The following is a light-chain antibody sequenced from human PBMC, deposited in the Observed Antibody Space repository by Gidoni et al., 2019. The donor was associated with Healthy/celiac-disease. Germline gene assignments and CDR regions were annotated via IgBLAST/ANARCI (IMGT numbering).Light chain of an antibody. Sequence: DIQMTQSPSTLSASVGDRVTITCRASQSISSWLAWYQQKPGKAPKLLIYKASSLESGVPSRFSGSGSVTEFTLTISSLQPDDVATYYCQQYNSYPFTFGGGTKVEIK. V-gene: IGKV1-5*03. J-gene: IGKJ4*01. CDR2: KAS. CDR1: QSISSW. CDR3: QQYNSYPFT.